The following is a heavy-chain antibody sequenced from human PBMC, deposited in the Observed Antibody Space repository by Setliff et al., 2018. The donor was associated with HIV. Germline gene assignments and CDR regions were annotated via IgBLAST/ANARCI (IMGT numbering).Heavy chain of an antibody. D-gene: IGHD5-12*01. CDR2: IYSGGST. V-gene: IGHV3-66*01. CDR3: ARGHSAYDPRLFDY. CDR1: GFSVSTNY. Sequence: GSLRLSCAVSGFSVSTNYMSWVRQAPGKGLEWVSVIYSGGSTYYADSVKGRFTISRDNSKNTLYLQMNSLRVEDTAVYYCARGHSAYDPRLFDYWGQGTLVTVSS. J-gene: IGHJ4*02.